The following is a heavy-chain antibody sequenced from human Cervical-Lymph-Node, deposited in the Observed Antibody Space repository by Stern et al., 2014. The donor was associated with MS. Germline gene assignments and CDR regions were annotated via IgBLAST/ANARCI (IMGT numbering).Heavy chain of an antibody. D-gene: IGHD3-10*01. CDR1: GFPFLSSA. J-gene: IGHJ6*02. V-gene: IGHV1-58*02. Sequence: QLVQSGPEVKRPGTSVRVSCKASGFPFLSSAMQWVRQARGQLLEWIGFIVVDRADTRYAQKFHDRVTISRDMSTSTVNMELSSLRSEDTAVYYCAAEGEYIRSGIYHYTGMDVWGQGTTVTVSS. CDR2: IVVDRADT. CDR3: AAEGEYIRSGIYHYTGMDV.